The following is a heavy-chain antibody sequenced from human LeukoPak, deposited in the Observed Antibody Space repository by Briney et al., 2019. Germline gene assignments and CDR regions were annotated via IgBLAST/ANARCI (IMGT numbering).Heavy chain of an antibody. Sequence: SETLSLTCTVSGGSVSSGSYYWSWIRQPPGKGLEWIGYIYYSGSTNYNPSLKSRVTISVDTSKNQFSLKLSSVTAADTAVYYCARDFGNDSSGYYYDYWGQGTLVTVSS. CDR3: ARDFGNDSSGYYYDY. J-gene: IGHJ4*02. D-gene: IGHD3-22*01. CDR1: GGSVSSGSYY. CDR2: IYYSGST. V-gene: IGHV4-61*01.